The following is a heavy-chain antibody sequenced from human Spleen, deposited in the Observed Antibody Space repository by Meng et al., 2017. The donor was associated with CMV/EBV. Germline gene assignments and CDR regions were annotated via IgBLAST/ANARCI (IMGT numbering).Heavy chain of an antibody. CDR2: ISNSGSTI. D-gene: IGHD6-6*01. CDR1: GFTFSSYE. J-gene: IGHJ4*02. V-gene: IGHV3-48*03. Sequence: GGSLRLSCAPSGFTFSSYEMNWVRQAPGKGLEWVSYISNSGSTIYYADSVKGRFTISRDNSKNTVYLQMNSLRAEDTAVYYCATSNSPTPYYFDYWGQGTLVTVSS. CDR3: ATSNSPTPYYFDY.